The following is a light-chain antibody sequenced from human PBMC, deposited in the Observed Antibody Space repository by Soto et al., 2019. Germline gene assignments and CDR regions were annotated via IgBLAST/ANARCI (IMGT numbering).Light chain of an antibody. V-gene: IGLV1-44*01. CDR3: AAWDDSLNGYVV. J-gene: IGLJ2*01. CDR2: SNN. Sequence: QSVLTQPPSASGTPGQRVTISCSGSSSNIGRNTVNWYQQLPGAAPKPLIYSNNQRPSGVPDRFSGSRSGTSASLAISGLQSEDEADYYCAAWDDSLNGYVVFGGGTKLTVL. CDR1: SSNIGRNT.